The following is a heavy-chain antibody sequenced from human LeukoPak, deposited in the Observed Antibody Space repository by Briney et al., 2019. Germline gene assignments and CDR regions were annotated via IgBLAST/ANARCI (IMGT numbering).Heavy chain of an antibody. CDR1: GGSFSGYS. CDR3: ARSTYYDFWSGYYKPNYYYGMDV. CDR2: IYYSGST. J-gene: IGHJ6*02. Sequence: SETLSLTCAVYGGSFSGYSWSWIRQPPGKGLEWIGYIYYSGSTNYNPSLKSRVTISVDTSKNQFSLKLSSVTAADTAVYYCARSTYYDFWSGYYKPNYYYGMDVWGQGTTVTVSS. D-gene: IGHD3-3*01. V-gene: IGHV4-59*01.